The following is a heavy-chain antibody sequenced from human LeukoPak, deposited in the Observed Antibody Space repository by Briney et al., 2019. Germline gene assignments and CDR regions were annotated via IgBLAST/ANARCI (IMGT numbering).Heavy chain of an antibody. D-gene: IGHD2-15*01. Sequence: SETLSLTCTVSGGSISSSSYYWGWIRQPPGKGLEWIGSIYYSGSTYYNPSLKSRVTISVDTSKNQSSLKLSSVTAADTAVYYCEGASTHAIDYWGQGTLVTVSS. V-gene: IGHV4-39*01. J-gene: IGHJ4*02. CDR3: EGASTHAIDY. CDR2: IYYSGST. CDR1: GGSISSSSYY.